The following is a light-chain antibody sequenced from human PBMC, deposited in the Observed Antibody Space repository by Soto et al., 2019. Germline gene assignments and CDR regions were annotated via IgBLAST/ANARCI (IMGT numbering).Light chain of an antibody. CDR3: SSYTSSSTLGV. CDR1: SSDVGGYNY. V-gene: IGLV2-14*01. J-gene: IGLJ1*01. Sequence: QSVLTQPASVSGSPGQSITISCTGTSSDVGGYNYVSWYLQHPGKAPKLMIYDVSNRPSGVSNRFSGSKSGNTASLTISGLQAEDEADYYCSSYTSSSTLGVFGTGTKDTVL. CDR2: DVS.